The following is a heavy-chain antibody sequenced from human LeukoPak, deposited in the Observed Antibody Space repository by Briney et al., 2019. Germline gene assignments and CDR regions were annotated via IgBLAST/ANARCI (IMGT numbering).Heavy chain of an antibody. CDR1: GFTFSNYE. J-gene: IGHJ4*02. CDR2: ISSSGSSI. V-gene: IGHV3-48*03. Sequence: GGSLRLSCAASGFTFSNYEMNWVRQAPGKGLEWVSYISSSGSSINYADSVKGRFTTSRDNAENSLSLQMNSLRAEDTAVYYCAKEGAAGGKMQYCFDYWGQGTLVTVSS. CDR3: AKEGAAGGKMQYCFDY. D-gene: IGHD6-13*01.